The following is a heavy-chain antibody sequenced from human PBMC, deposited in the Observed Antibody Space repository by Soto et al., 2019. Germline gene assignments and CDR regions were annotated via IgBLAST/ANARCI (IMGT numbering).Heavy chain of an antibody. V-gene: IGHV3-9*01. Sequence: EVQLVESGGGLVQPGRSLRLSCAASGFTFDDYAMHWVRQAPGKGLEWVSGIGWNSGSIGYADSVKGRFTISRDNAKNSLYLQMNSLRAEDTALYYCAKDPSQLPLGGAFDIWGQGTMVTVSS. CDR1: GFTFDDYA. J-gene: IGHJ3*02. CDR3: AKDPSQLPLGGAFDI. D-gene: IGHD2-15*01. CDR2: IGWNSGSI.